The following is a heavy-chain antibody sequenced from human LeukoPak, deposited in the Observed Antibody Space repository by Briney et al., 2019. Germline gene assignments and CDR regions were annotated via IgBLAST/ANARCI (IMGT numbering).Heavy chain of an antibody. D-gene: IGHD2-21*02. J-gene: IGHJ6*02. Sequence: ASVKVSCKASGGTFSSYAIIWVRQAPGQGLEWMGRIIPILGIANYAQKFQGRVTITADKSTSTAYMELSSLRSEDTAVYYCARSPHVTYYYYYGMDVWGQGTTVTVSS. V-gene: IGHV1-69*04. CDR1: GGTFSSYA. CDR2: IIPILGIA. CDR3: ARSPHVTYYYYYGMDV.